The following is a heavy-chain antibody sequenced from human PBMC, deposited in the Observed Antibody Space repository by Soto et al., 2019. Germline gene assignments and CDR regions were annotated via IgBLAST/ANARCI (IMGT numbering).Heavy chain of an antibody. V-gene: IGHV2-26*04. CDR2: IFSNDEK. CDR1: GFSLSNAGLG. J-gene: IGHJ5*02. D-gene: IGHD6-13*01. Sequence: QVTVKESGPVLVKPTETLTLTCTVSGFSLSNAGLGVSWIRQPPGKALEWLAHIFSNDEKSYSTSLKSRLTISXHXXKRPVVLTMTTMDPVDTATYYCASTYSTSWYWFDPWGQGTLLTVSS. CDR3: ASTYSTSWYWFDP.